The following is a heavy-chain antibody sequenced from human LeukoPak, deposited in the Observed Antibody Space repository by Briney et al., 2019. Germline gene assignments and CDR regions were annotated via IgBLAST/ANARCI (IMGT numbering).Heavy chain of an antibody. D-gene: IGHD6-13*01. V-gene: IGHV1-8*03. J-gene: IGHJ4*02. CDR2: MNPNSGNT. CDR3: ARGQQLVPEFDY. Sequence: ASVKVSCKASGYTFTSYDINWVRQATGQGLEWMGWMNPNSGNTGYAQKFQGRVTITRNTPISTAYMELSSLRSEDTAVYYCARGQQLVPEFDYWGQGTLVTVSS. CDR1: GYTFTSYD.